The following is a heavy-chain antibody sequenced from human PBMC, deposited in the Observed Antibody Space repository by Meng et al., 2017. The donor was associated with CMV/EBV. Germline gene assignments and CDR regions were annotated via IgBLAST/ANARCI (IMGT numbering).Heavy chain of an antibody. CDR3: ARGGIAAAGPFDY. CDR2: INHSGST. V-gene: IGHV4-34*01. J-gene: IGHJ4*02. CDR1: GGSFSGYY. Sequence: QGQLQQWGQGLLKPSETRSLTWAVYGGSFSGYYWSWIRQPPGKGLEWIGEINHSGSTNYNPSLKSRVTISVDTSKNQFSLKLSSVTAADTAVYYCARGGIAAAGPFDYWGQGTLVTVSS. D-gene: IGHD6-13*01.